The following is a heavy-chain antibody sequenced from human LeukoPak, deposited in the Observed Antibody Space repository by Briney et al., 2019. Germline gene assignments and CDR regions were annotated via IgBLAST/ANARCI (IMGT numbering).Heavy chain of an antibody. CDR2: IIPIFGTA. CDR1: GGTFSSYA. D-gene: IGHD1-14*01. CDR3: AREVEPVNWNHRRGGFDP. Sequence: GASVKVSCKASGGTFSSYAISWVRQAPGQGLEWMGGIIPIFGTANYAQKFQGRVTITTDESTSTAYMELSSLRSEDTAVYYCAREVEPVNWNHRRGGFDPWGQGTLVTVSS. V-gene: IGHV1-69*05. J-gene: IGHJ5*02.